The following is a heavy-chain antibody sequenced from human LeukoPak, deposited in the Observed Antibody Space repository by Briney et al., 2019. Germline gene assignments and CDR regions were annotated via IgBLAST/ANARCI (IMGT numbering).Heavy chain of an antibody. CDR2: ISYDGSNK. CDR3: ETGKYCSGGSCSWDY. Sequence: GRSLRLSCAASGFTFSSYAMHWVRQAPGKGLEWVAVISYDGSNKYYADSVKGRFTISRDNSKNTLYLQMNSLRAEDTAVYYCETGKYCSGGSCSWDYWGQGTLATVSS. J-gene: IGHJ4*02. V-gene: IGHV3-30-3*01. CDR1: GFTFSSYA. D-gene: IGHD2-15*01.